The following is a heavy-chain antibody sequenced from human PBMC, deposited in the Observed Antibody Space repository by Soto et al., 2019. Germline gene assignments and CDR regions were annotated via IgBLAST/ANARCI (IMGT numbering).Heavy chain of an antibody. CDR3: AKDRANYNFWSRDMDA. D-gene: IGHD3-3*01. Sequence: EVQLLESGGGLVQPGGSLRLSCAVSGFTFSSYAMSWVRQAPGKGLEWVSAISGSGGSTYYADSVKGRFTISRDNSKNTLYLQMNSLRSEDTAGYYCAKDRANYNFWSRDMDARGKGTTVTVSS. CDR1: GFTFSSYA. J-gene: IGHJ6*03. CDR2: ISGSGGST. V-gene: IGHV3-23*01.